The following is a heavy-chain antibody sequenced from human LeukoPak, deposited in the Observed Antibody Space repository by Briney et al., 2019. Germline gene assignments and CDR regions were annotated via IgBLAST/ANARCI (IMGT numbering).Heavy chain of an antibody. J-gene: IGHJ4*01. D-gene: IGHD2-2*01. V-gene: IGHV3-7*01. CDR2: IKQDGSER. Sequence: GGSLRLSCAASQFTFNSYWMTWVRQAPGKGLEWVANIKQDGSERYYVDSVKGRFTISRDNAKNSLYLQMNSLRAEDTAVYYCARDWDCSSPTCYGALGHWGQGTLVTVSS. CDR1: QFTFNSYW. CDR3: ARDWDCSSPTCYGALGH.